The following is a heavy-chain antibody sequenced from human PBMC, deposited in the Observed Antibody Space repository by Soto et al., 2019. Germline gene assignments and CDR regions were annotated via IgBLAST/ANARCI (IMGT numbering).Heavy chain of an antibody. Sequence: GGSLRLSCAASGFTFSYYSMNWVRQAPGKGLEWVSSISSSGRYIYNADSVKGRFTISRDNAENSLFLQLNNLGAEDTAVYYCARHRNYIWGSYRNHAFDVWGQGTTVTVSS. V-gene: IGHV3-21*01. CDR1: GFTFSYYS. CDR3: ARHRNYIWGSYRNHAFDV. D-gene: IGHD3-16*02. J-gene: IGHJ3*01. CDR2: ISSSGRYI.